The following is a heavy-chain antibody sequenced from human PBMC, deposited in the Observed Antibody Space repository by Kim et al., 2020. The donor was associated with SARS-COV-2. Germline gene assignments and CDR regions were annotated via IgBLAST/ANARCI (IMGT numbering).Heavy chain of an antibody. CDR1: GFTFDTYA. V-gene: IGHV3-23*01. D-gene: IGHD2-21*01. CDR2: ISGGAVNK. J-gene: IGHJ6*01. CDR3: AKMVIMDGYNYFYYYDM. Sequence: GESLRLSCAASGFTFDTYAMSWVRQAPGKGLEWVSVISGGAVNKFYADSVRGRFTISRDNSKNTLYLQMNSLRDEDTALYYCAKMVIMDGYNYFYYYDM.